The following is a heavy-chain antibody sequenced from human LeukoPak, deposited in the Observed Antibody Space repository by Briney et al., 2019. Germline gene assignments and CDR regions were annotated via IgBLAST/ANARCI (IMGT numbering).Heavy chain of an antibody. Sequence: ASVKVSRKASGYTFTTYGISWVRQAPGQGREWMGWISAYNGNTNYAQKLQGRVTMTTDTSTSTAYMELRSLRSDDAAVYYCARAKYDSSGYYWFDPWGQGTLVTVSS. CDR2: ISAYNGNT. CDR3: ARAKYDSSGYYWFDP. D-gene: IGHD3-22*01. J-gene: IGHJ5*02. V-gene: IGHV1-18*01. CDR1: GYTFTTYG.